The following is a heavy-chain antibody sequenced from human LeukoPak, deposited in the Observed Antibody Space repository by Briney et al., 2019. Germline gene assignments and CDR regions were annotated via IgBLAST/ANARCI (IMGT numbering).Heavy chain of an antibody. D-gene: IGHD1-1*01. J-gene: IGHJ4*02. CDR2: MSAYSCNT. CDR3: VRDRDWNLDY. Sequence: GASVKVSCKASGYTFTTYGISGLRQAPGQGLEWMGWMSAYSCNTHYALQVQGRVPIHTDPSTSTAYMELRSLRSDDTAVYYCVRDRDWNLDYWGQGTLVTVSS. CDR1: GYTFTTYG. V-gene: IGHV1-18*01.